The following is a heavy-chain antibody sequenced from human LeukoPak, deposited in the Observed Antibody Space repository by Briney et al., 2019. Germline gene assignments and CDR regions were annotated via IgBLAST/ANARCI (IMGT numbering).Heavy chain of an antibody. CDR3: AKDYGLMGELPTRYYYYGMDV. CDR1: GFTFSSYG. J-gene: IGHJ6*02. Sequence: GRSLRLSCAASGFTFSSYGMHWVRQAPGKGLEWVAVISYDGSNKYYADSVKGRFTISRDNSKNTLYLQMNSLRAEDTAVYYCAKDYGLMGELPTRYYYYGMDVWGQETTVTVSS. D-gene: IGHD1-26*01. CDR2: ISYDGSNK. V-gene: IGHV3-30*18.